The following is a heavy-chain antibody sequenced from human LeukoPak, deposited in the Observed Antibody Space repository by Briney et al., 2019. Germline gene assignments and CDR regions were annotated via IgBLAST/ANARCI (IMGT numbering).Heavy chain of an antibody. J-gene: IGHJ6*03. CDR3: AGDILTGSPMDV. D-gene: IGHD3-9*01. CDR2: ISSSSSYI. V-gene: IGHV3-21*01. CDR1: GFTFSSYS. Sequence: GGPLRLSRAASGFTFSSYSMNWVRQAPGKGLEWVSSISSSSSYIYYADSVKGRFTISRDNAKNSLYLQMNSLRAEDTAVYYCAGDILTGSPMDVWGKGTTVTVSS.